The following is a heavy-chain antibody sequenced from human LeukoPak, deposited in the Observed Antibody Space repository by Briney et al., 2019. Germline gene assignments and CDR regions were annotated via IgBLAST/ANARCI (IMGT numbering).Heavy chain of an antibody. CDR2: ISGSGGST. CDR3: AKSSRYNWNYFDY. CDR1: GFTFSSYA. V-gene: IGHV3-23*01. D-gene: IGHD1-20*01. Sequence: GGSLRLSCAASGFTFSSYAMSWVRQAPGKGMEWVSAISGSGGSTYYADSVKGRFTISRDNSKNTLYLQMNSLRAEDTAVYYCAKSSRYNWNYFDYWGQGTLVTVSS. J-gene: IGHJ4*02.